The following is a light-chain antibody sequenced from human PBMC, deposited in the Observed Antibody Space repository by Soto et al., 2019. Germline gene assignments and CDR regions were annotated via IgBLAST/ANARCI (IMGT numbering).Light chain of an antibody. CDR3: QQYGSSPLT. J-gene: IGKJ4*01. V-gene: IGKV3-20*01. Sequence: EIVLTQSPGTLSLSPGQRATLSCRASQSVSSSYLAWYQQKPGQAPRLLLYGASSRATGIPDRFSGSGSGTDGTLTISRLETEDGAVYYCQQYGSSPLTFGGGTKVDIK. CDR2: GAS. CDR1: QSVSSSY.